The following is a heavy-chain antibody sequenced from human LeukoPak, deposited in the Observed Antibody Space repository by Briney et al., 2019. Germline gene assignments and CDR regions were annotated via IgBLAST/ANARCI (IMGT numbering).Heavy chain of an antibody. CDR2: IIGSGGST. Sequence: PGGSLRLSCAASGFTFSSYAMSWVRQAPGKGLEWVSAIIGSGGSTYYADSVKGRFTISRDNSKNTLYLQMNSLRAEDTAVYYCAKDLAGYYYFSGQNDYWGQGTLVTVSS. J-gene: IGHJ4*02. CDR3: AKDLAGYYYFSGQNDY. V-gene: IGHV3-23*01. CDR1: GFTFSSYA. D-gene: IGHD3-22*01.